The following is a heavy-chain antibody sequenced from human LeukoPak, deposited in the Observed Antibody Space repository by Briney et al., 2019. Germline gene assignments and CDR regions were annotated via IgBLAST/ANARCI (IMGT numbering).Heavy chain of an antibody. CDR1: GYSFTSYR. CDR3: ARHERYFDGLGAFDI. Sequence: KLGESLKISCKGSGYSFTSYRIGWVRQMPGKGLEWMGIIYPGDSDTRYSPSFQGQVTISADKSISTAYLQWSSLKASDTAMYYCARHERYFDGLGAFDIWGQGTMVTVSS. J-gene: IGHJ3*02. V-gene: IGHV5-51*01. D-gene: IGHD3-9*01. CDR2: IYPGDSDT.